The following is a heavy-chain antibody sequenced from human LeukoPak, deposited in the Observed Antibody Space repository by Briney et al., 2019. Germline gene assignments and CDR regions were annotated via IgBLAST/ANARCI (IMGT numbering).Heavy chain of an antibody. J-gene: IGHJ3*02. Sequence: PGGSLRLSSVGSGFTFTTSPMNWARQAPGKGLECSGLSEKTFCTYQAESLKGRFTISRDKSRHTLYLQMNSLRAEDTAVYYCAKVIQEQLVRTGAFDIWGQGTMVTVSS. V-gene: IGHV3-23*01. CDR2: LSEKTFCT. CDR1: GFTFTTSP. CDR3: AKVIQEQLVRTGAFDI. D-gene: IGHD6-6*01.